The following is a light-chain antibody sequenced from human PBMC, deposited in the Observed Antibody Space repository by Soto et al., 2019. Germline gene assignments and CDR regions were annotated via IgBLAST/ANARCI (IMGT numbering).Light chain of an antibody. CDR1: QSISNW. V-gene: IGKV1-5*01. Sequence: DIQMTQSPSTLSASVGDRVTITCRASQSISNWLAWYQQKPGKAPKFLIYDASTLERGVPSRFSGSGSGTEFTLTISSLQPDDFATYYCQQYNDYPTFGQGTKLEIK. J-gene: IGKJ2*01. CDR3: QQYNDYPT. CDR2: DAS.